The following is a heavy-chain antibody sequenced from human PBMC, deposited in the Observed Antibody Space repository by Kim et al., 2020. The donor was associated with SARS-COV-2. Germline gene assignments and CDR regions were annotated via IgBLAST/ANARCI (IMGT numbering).Heavy chain of an antibody. J-gene: IGHJ3*02. CDR1: GGSISSGGYY. V-gene: IGHV4-31*03. CDR2: IYYSGST. CDR3: ARARRGIVVDAFEN. Sequence: SETLSLTCTVSGGSISSGGYYWSWIRQHPGKGLEWIGYIYYSGSTYYNLSLKSRVTISVDKSKNQFSLNLSSVTAADTAVYYCARARRGIVVDAFENWGQGTMGPVSS. D-gene: IGHD6-19*01.